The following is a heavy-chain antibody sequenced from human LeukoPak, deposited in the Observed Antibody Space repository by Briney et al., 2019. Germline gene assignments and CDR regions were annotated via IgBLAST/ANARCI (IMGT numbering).Heavy chain of an antibody. V-gene: IGHV4-59*08. Sequence: SETLSLTCTVSGVSISSYYWSWIRQPPGKGLEWIGYIYSSGSTNYNPSLKSRVTISVDTSKNQFSLKLSSVTAADTAVYYCARHRGYSYGYDAFDMWGQGTMVTVSS. D-gene: IGHD5-18*01. CDR3: ARHRGYSYGYDAFDM. J-gene: IGHJ3*02. CDR2: IYSSGST. CDR1: GVSISSYY.